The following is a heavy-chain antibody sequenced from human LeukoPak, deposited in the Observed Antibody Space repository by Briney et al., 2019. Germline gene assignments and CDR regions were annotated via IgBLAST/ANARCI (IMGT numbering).Heavy chain of an antibody. CDR3: ARVGLDNTGWHISWFEP. Sequence: SVKVSCKASGGTFSSYAISWVRQAPGQGLEWMGRIIPILGIANYAQKFQGRVTITADKSTSTAYMELSSLRSEDTAIYYCARVGLDNTGWHISWFEPWGQGTLVTVSS. V-gene: IGHV1-69*04. CDR2: IIPILGIA. J-gene: IGHJ5*02. CDR1: GGTFSSYA. D-gene: IGHD3-9*01.